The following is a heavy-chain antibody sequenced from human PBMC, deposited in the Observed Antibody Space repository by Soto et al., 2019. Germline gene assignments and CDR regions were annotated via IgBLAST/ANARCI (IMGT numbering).Heavy chain of an antibody. D-gene: IGHD6-13*01. V-gene: IGHV3-23*01. J-gene: IGHJ4*02. CDR3: AKGVGSTSWYKGFDY. CDR1: GFTFSSYA. CDR2: ISGGGAST. Sequence: GGSLRLSCAASGFTFSSYAMSWVRQTPGKGLEWVSAISGGGASTYYADSVKGRFTISRDKSKNTLFLQMNSLSAEDTAVYYCAKGVGSTSWYKGFDYWGQGIVVTVSS.